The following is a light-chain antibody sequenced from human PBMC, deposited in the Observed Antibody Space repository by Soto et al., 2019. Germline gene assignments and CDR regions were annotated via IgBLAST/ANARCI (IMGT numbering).Light chain of an antibody. CDR2: AAS. V-gene: IGKV1-12*01. Sequence: DIQMTQSPSSVSASVGDRVNITCRASQGISNWLAWYQQKPGKAPKLLIYAASSSQTGIPSRFSGSGSGTDFTLTISSLQPEDFATYYCQQATSFPLTFGGGTKVEIK. CDR1: QGISNW. CDR3: QQATSFPLT. J-gene: IGKJ4*01.